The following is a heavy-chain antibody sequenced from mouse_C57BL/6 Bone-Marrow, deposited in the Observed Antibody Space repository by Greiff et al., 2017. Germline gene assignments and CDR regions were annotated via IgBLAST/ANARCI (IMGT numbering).Heavy chain of an antibody. CDR1: GYTFTSYW. V-gene: IGHV1-59*01. D-gene: IGHD1-1*01. J-gene: IGHJ4*01. CDR2: IDPSDSYT. CDR3: ARYGSSCLYYYAMDY. Sequence: QVQLQQPGAELVRPGTSVKLSCKASGYTFTSYWMHWVKQRPGQGLEWIGVIDPSDSYTNYNQKFKGKATLTVDTSSSTAYMQLSSLTSEDSAVYYCARYGSSCLYYYAMDYWGQGTSVTVSS.